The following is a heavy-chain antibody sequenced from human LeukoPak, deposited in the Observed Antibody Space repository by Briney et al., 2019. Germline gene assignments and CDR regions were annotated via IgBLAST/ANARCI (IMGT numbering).Heavy chain of an antibody. CDR3: ARERNQYYYDSSGYAFDY. V-gene: IGHV4-39*02. D-gene: IGHD3-22*01. Sequence: SETLPLTCTVSGGSISSSSYYWGWIRQPPGKGLEWIGSIYYSGSTYYNPSLKSRVTISVDTSKNQFSLKLSSVTAADTAVYYCARERNQYYYDSSGYAFDYWGQGTLFTVSS. CDR2: IYYSGST. CDR1: GGSISSSSYY. J-gene: IGHJ4*02.